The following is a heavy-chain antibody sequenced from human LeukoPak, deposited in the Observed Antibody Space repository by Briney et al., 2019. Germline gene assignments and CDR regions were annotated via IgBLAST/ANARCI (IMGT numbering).Heavy chain of an antibody. CDR3: ARQGLQIDY. CDR1: GYIFIGDY. CDR2: INPNSGST. V-gene: IGHV1-2*02. J-gene: IGHJ4*02. Sequence: GASVKVSCKASGYIFIGDYMHWVRQAPGQGLEWMGWINPNSGSTNYALKFQGRVTMTRDTSITTAYMELSRLRSDDTAIYFCARQGLQIDYWGQGTLVTVSS.